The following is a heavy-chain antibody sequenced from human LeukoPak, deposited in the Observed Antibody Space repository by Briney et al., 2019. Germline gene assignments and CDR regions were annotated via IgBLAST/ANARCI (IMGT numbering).Heavy chain of an antibody. D-gene: IGHD1-14*01. Sequence: SETLSLTCAVCGGSFSGYYWSWIRQPPGKGLEWIGYIYYSGSTNYNPSLKSRVTISVDTSKNQFSLKLSSVTAADTAVYYCARRETGTTTAFDYWGQGTLVTVSS. CDR3: ARRETGTTTAFDY. CDR2: IYYSGST. J-gene: IGHJ4*02. CDR1: GGSFSGYY. V-gene: IGHV4-59*01.